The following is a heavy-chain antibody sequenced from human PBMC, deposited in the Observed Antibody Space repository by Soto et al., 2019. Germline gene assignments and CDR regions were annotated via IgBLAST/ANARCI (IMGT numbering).Heavy chain of an antibody. Sequence: ASVKVSCKASGYTFTSYGIIWVRQAPGQGLEWMGWISAYNGNTNYAQKLQGRVTMTTDTSTSTAYMELRSLRSDDTAVYYCARVGGGYCSGGSCYSLVSWFDPWGQGTLVTVSS. CDR3: ARVGGGYCSGGSCYSLVSWFDP. CDR2: ISAYNGNT. CDR1: GYTFTSYG. D-gene: IGHD2-15*01. J-gene: IGHJ5*02. V-gene: IGHV1-18*01.